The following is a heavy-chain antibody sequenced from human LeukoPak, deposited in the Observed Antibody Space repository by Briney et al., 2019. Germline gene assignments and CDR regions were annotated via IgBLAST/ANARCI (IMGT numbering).Heavy chain of an antibody. CDR1: GISFSIYS. CDR3: ATNHYDSSGYFPDFDY. Sequence: GGSLRLSCAASGISFSIYSMNWVRQAPGKGLEWIAYINSSSSGIFYADSVKGRFTISRDNSKNTLYLQMDSLRAEDTAAYYCATNHYDSSGYFPDFDYWGQGALVSVSS. D-gene: IGHD3-22*01. V-gene: IGHV3-48*01. J-gene: IGHJ4*02. CDR2: INSSSSGI.